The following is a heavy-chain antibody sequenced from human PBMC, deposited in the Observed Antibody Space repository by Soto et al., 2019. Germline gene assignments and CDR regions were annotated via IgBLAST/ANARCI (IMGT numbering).Heavy chain of an antibody. Sequence: SETLSLTCTFSGGSISSGDYYWSWIRQPPGKGLEWIGYIYYSGSTYYNPSLKSRVTISVDTSKNQFSLKLSSVTAADTAVYYCAREVDCISTSCTPRLDPWGQGTLVT. CDR2: IYYSGST. D-gene: IGHD2-2*01. J-gene: IGHJ5*02. CDR3: AREVDCISTSCTPRLDP. V-gene: IGHV4-30-4*01. CDR1: GGSISSGDYY.